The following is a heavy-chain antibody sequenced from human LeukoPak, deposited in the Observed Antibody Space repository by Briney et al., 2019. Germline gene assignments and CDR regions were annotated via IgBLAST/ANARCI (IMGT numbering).Heavy chain of an antibody. D-gene: IGHD3-22*01. J-gene: IGHJ4*02. V-gene: IGHV4-38-2*01. CDR1: GYSISRGYY. Sequence: PSETLSLTCGVSGYSISRGYYWAWIRQPPGKGLEWIGTIYHTGSTYYNPSLESRVTISVDTSKNEFSLNLNSVTAADTAVYYCARWHSYDSSGYLYYFDYWGQGTLVTVSS. CDR3: ARWHSYDSSGYLYYFDY. CDR2: IYHTGST.